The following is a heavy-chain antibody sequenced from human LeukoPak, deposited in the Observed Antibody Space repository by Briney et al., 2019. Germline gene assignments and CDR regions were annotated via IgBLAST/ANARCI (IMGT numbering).Heavy chain of an antibody. J-gene: IGHJ5*02. D-gene: IGHD5-12*01. CDR2: IYYSGST. CDR3: ARDHVKWLRFGSNWFDP. CDR1: GGSISSGSYY. Sequence: SQTLSLTCTVSGGSISSGSYYWSWIRQPAGKGLEWIGYIYYSGSTYYNPSLKSRVTISVDTSKNQFSLKLSSVTAADTAVYYCARDHVKWLRFGSNWFDPWGQGTLVTVSS. V-gene: IGHV4-61*09.